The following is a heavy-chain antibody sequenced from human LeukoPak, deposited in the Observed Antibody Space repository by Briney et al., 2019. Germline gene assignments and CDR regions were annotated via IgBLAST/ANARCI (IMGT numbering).Heavy chain of an antibody. CDR3: ASSDYYRLDY. D-gene: IGHD4-17*01. CDR1: SGSITSGDW. J-gene: IGHJ4*02. V-gene: IGHV4-4*02. CDR2: THQSGST. Sequence: SETLSLTCVVSSGSITSGDWWSWVRQPPGKGLEWIGETHQSGSTNYNPSLKSRVTTPIDKSKNQFSLKLSSVTAADTAVYYCASSDYYRLDYWGQGTLVTVSS.